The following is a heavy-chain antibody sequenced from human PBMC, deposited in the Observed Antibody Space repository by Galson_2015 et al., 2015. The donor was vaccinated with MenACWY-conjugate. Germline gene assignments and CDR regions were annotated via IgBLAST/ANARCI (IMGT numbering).Heavy chain of an antibody. CDR3: SRTGATPGDY. D-gene: IGHD2-15*01. CDR2: IYWDDDK. J-gene: IGHJ4*02. Sequence: PALEKPTQTLTLTCAFSGFSLSTSGVGVGWIRQPPGRALEWLALIYWDDDKRSSPSLRSRLTITKDTSKNHVVLTMTNMDPVDTATYYCSRTGATPGDYWGQGTLVTVSS. CDR1: GFSLSTSGVG. V-gene: IGHV2-5*02.